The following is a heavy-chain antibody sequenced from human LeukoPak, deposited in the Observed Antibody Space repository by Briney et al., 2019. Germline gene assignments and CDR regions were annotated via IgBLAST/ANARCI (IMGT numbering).Heavy chain of an antibody. V-gene: IGHV3-23*01. CDR2: ISDTGATT. Sequence: GGSLRLSCAGSGFTFSSYAMSWVRQAPGKGLEWVSAISDTGATTYYADSVKGRFFMSREDSKTTVYLQMNSLRAEDTAIYYCAKGAEIDLWGQGTLVTVSS. CDR1: GFTFSSYA. CDR3: AKGAEIDL. J-gene: IGHJ5*02. D-gene: IGHD3-16*01.